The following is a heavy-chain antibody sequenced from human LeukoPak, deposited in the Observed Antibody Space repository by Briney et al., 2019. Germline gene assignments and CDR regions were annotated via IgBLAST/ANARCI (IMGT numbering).Heavy chain of an antibody. CDR3: AREGDSSWLDLYYYYGMDV. Sequence: PGGSLRLSCAASGFTFSSYSMNWVRQAPGKGLEWVSSISSSSSYIYYADTVKGRFTISRDNAKNSLYLQMNSLRAEDTAVYYCAREGDSSWLDLYYYYGMDVWGQGTTVTVSS. V-gene: IGHV3-21*01. CDR2: ISSSSSYI. D-gene: IGHD6-13*01. J-gene: IGHJ6*02. CDR1: GFTFSSYS.